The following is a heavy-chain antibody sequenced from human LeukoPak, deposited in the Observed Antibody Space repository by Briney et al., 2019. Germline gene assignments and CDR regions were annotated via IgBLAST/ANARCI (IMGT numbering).Heavy chain of an antibody. J-gene: IGHJ2*01. V-gene: IGHV4-31*03. CDR3: ARQLDWGTHWYFDL. D-gene: IGHD3/OR15-3a*01. CDR2: IYYSGSS. CDR1: GGSISSGSYY. Sequence: PSETLSLTCTVSGGSISSGSYYWSWIRQHPGKGLEWIGYIYYSGSSYYNPSLRSRVTISVATSKKQFSLKLSSVTAADTAVYYCARQLDWGTHWYFDLWGRGTLVTVSS.